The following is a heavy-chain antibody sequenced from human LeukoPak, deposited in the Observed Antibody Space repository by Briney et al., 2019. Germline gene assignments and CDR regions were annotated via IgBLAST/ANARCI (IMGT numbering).Heavy chain of an antibody. CDR3: ARGQGMATTPFDF. CDR2: IYYSGST. D-gene: IGHD5-24*01. V-gene: IGHV4-59*01. J-gene: IGHJ4*02. Sequence: PSETLSLTCTVSGGSISSYYWSWIRQPPGKGLVWIGYIYYSGSTNYNPSLKSRVTISVDTSKNQFSLKLTSVTAADTAVYYCARGQGMATTPFDFWGQGTLVTVSS. CDR1: GGSISSYY.